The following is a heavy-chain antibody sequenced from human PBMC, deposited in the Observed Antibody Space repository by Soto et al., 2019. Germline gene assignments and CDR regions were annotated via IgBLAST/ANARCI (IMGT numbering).Heavy chain of an antibody. V-gene: IGHV1-2*02. CDR3: ARGGGTILAPLP. CDR2: INPNSGAT. CDR1: GDPFTGYF. D-gene: IGHD3-3*01. J-gene: IGHJ5*02. Sequence: SXKVSFNFSGDPFTGYFIHWVRQAPGQGLEWMGWINPNSGATKYAQKFQGRVTMTRDTSISTAYMELTLLRSDDTAIYYCARGGGTILAPLPWGEGTLVTVSS.